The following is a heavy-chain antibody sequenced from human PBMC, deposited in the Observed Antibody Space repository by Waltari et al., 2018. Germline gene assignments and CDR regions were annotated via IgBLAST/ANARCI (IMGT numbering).Heavy chain of an antibody. J-gene: IGHJ6*02. CDR1: GYTFTSYA. V-gene: IGHV7-4-1*02. D-gene: IGHD4-17*01. Sequence: QVQLVQSGSELKKPGASVKVSCKDSGYTFTSYAMKWVRQATGPGLEWMGWINTNTGNPTYAQGFTGRFVFSLDTSVSTAYLQISSLKAEDTAVYYCASPGDYGGYYYYGMDVWGQGTTVTVSS. CDR3: ASPGDYGGYYYYGMDV. CDR2: INTNTGNP.